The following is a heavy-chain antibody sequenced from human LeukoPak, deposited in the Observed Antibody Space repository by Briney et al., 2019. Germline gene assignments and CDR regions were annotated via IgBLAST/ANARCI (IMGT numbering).Heavy chain of an antibody. CDR1: GFTVSSNY. J-gene: IGHJ2*01. D-gene: IGHD6-19*01. CDR2: IYSGGVT. CDR3: ARAPSGWSDYWYFDL. Sequence: PGGSLRLSCAASGFTVSSNYMSWVRQAPGKGLEWVSLIYSGGVTYYADSVKGRFIISGDNSKNTLFLQMNSLRAEDTAVYYCARAPSGWSDYWYFDLWGRGTLVTVSS. V-gene: IGHV3-53*01.